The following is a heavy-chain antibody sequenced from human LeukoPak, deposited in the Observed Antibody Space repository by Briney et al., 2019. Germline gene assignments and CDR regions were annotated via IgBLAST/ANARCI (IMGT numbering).Heavy chain of an antibody. V-gene: IGHV4-59*01. D-gene: IGHD3-10*01. Sequence: SETLSLTCTVSGGSIRNYYWSWIRQPPGKGLEWIGTFYYSGNPNYNPSLKSRVTISIDTSKNQFSLKLSSVTAADTAVYYCARGVLWFGELSNFDYWGQGTLVTVSS. CDR3: ARGVLWFGELSNFDY. J-gene: IGHJ4*02. CDR1: GGSIRNYY. CDR2: FYYSGNP.